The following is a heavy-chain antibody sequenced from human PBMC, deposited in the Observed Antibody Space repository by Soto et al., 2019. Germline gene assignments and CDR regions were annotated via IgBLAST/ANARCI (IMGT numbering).Heavy chain of an antibody. J-gene: IGHJ3*02. Sequence: PGGSLRLSCAASGFTFSRYWMHWVRQAPGKGLVWVSRINSDGSSTSYADSVKGRFTISRDNSKNTLYLQMNSLRAEDTAVYYCAKDYDDYSNAGAFDIWGQGTMVTVS. D-gene: IGHD4-4*01. V-gene: IGHV3-74*01. CDR3: AKDYDDYSNAGAFDI. CDR2: INSDGSST. CDR1: GFTFSRYW.